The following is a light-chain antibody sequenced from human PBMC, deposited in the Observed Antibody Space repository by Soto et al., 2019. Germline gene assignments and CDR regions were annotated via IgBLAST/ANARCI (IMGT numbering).Light chain of an antibody. J-gene: IGKJ4*01. Sequence: DIQMTQSPSTLSASVGDRVTITCRASQSVRSCLAWYQQKPGRAPKFLIYDASSLESGVPSRFSGSGSGTEFTLTISNLQPDDFATYYCQQYDNYPLTFGGGTKVDIK. CDR1: QSVRSC. CDR2: DAS. V-gene: IGKV1-5*01. CDR3: QQYDNYPLT.